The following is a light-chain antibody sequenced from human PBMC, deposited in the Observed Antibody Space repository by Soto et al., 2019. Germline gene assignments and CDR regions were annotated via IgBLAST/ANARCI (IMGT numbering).Light chain of an antibody. J-gene: IGKJ5*01. Sequence: EVVLAQSPGTLSLSPGERATLSCRARQRVSSYLAWYQQKPGQAPRLLIYDASNRATGIPARFSGSGSGTDFTLTISSIEPEDDAVYYCQQRSNWPQITFGPGTRLEIK. CDR2: DAS. CDR1: QRVSSY. CDR3: QQRSNWPQIT. V-gene: IGKV3-11*01.